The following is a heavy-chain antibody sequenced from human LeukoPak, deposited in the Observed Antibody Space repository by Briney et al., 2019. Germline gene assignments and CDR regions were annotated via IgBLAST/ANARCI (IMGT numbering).Heavy chain of an antibody. CDR3: ARGGYYYDSSGYHDAFDV. V-gene: IGHV3-33*01. D-gene: IGHD3-22*01. J-gene: IGHJ3*01. CDR2: IWYDGSNK. Sequence: GGSLRLSCAASGFTFSSYGMHWVRQAPGKGLEWVAVIWYDGSNKYYADSVKGRFTISRDNSKNTLYLQMNSLRAEDTAVYYCARGGYYYDSSGYHDAFDVWGQGTMVTVSS. CDR1: GFTFSSYG.